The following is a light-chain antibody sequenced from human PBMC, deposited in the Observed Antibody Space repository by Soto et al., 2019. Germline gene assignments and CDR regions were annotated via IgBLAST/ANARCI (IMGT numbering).Light chain of an antibody. CDR2: AAS. Sequence: DIQLTQSPSFLSASVGDRITITCRASQDITTYLAWYQQKPGKAPKLLIYAASTLQGAVPSRFSGSGSGTEFTLTINSLQAEDFATYFCQQLNSFPLTFGGGTKVEIK. CDR3: QQLNSFPLT. V-gene: IGKV1-9*01. CDR1: QDITTY. J-gene: IGKJ4*01.